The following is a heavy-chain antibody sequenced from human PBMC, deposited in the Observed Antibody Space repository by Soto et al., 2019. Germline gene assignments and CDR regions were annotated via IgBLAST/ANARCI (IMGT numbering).Heavy chain of an antibody. CDR3: ARDRESCGGSCYFLDY. V-gene: IGHV1-3*01. Sequence: GASVKVSCKASGYTFTSYAMHWVRQAPGQRLEWMGWINAGNGNTKYSQKFQGRVTITRDTSASTAYMELSSLRSEDTAVYYCARDRESCGGSCYFLDYWGQGTLVTVSS. CDR2: INAGNGNT. J-gene: IGHJ4*02. D-gene: IGHD2-15*01. CDR1: GYTFTSYA.